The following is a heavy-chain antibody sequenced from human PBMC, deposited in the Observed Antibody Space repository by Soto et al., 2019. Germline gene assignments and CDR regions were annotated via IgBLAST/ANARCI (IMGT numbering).Heavy chain of an antibody. J-gene: IGHJ6*02. CDR2: ISRGSSYI. CDR1: RFTFSSYS. V-gene: IGHV3-21*01. D-gene: IGHD3-16*01. Sequence: EVQLVESGGGLVKPGGSLRLSCAASRFTFSSYSMKWVRQAPGKGLEWVSSISRGSSYIYYADSVKGRFTISRDNAKNSLYLQMNSLRAEDTAVYYCARDGAVSGMDVWGQGTSVTVSS. CDR3: ARDGAVSGMDV.